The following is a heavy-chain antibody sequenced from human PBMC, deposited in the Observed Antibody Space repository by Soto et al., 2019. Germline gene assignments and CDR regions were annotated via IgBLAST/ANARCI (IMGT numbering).Heavy chain of an antibody. CDR2: ISGSGGST. D-gene: IGHD3-22*01. CDR1: GFTFSSYA. J-gene: IGHJ4*02. Sequence: EVQLLESGGGLVQPGGSLRLSCAASGFTFSSYAMSWVRQAPGKGLEWVSAISGSGGSTYYADSVKGRFTISRDNSKNTLYLQLNSLRAEDTAVYYCAKDSASHYYDSSGPHYWGQGTLVTVSS. V-gene: IGHV3-23*01. CDR3: AKDSASHYYDSSGPHY.